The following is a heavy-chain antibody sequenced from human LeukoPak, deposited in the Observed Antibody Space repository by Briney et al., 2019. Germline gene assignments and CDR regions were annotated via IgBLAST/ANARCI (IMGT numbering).Heavy chain of an antibody. CDR1: VGTFSSYA. Sequence: GASVKVSCKASVGTFSSYAWVRQAPGQGLEWMGGIIPMFGTAKYAQKFQGRVTITADESTSTAYMELSSLRSEDTAVYYCARHRPAKLYYDSSAYSPFDYWGQGTLVTVSS. CDR2: IIPMFGTA. V-gene: IGHV1-69*13. CDR3: ARHRPAKLYYDSSAYSPFDY. D-gene: IGHD3-22*01. J-gene: IGHJ4*02.